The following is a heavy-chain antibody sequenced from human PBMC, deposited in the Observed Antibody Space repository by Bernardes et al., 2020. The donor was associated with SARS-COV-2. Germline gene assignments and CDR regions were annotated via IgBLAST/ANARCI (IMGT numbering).Heavy chain of an antibody. V-gene: IGHV1-8*01. CDR3: ARVSSYDSVIYFYDLDF. CDR2: MNPDSGHT. CDR1: GYTFTSHE. J-gene: IGHJ4*02. D-gene: IGHD3-22*01. Sequence: ASVKVSCTASGYTFTSHEINWVRQAPGQGLEWLGWMNPDSGHTGSPQNFRGRITMTGDTSITTAYMELSSLGPEDTAVYYCARVSSYDSVIYFYDLDFWGQGTLVTVSS.